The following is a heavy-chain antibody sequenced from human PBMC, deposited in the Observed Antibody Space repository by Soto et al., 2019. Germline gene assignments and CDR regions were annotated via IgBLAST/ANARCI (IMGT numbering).Heavy chain of an antibody. J-gene: IGHJ5*02. CDR3: ARDGYNYGNGPWFDP. D-gene: IGHD5-18*01. V-gene: IGHV4-59*01. Sequence: SETLSLTCTVSGGSIINYYWSWIRQPPGKGLEWIGYIYYNGNTNYNPSLKSRVTISVDTSKNQLSLKLTSVTAADTAVYYCARDGYNYGNGPWFDPWGQGTLVTVSS. CDR2: IYYNGNT. CDR1: GGSIINYY.